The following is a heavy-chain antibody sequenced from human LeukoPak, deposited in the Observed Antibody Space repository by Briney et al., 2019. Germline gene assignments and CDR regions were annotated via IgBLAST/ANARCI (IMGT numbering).Heavy chain of an antibody. Sequence: GGSLRLSCAASGFTFNSYGMHCVRQAPGKGLEWVAVISYDGNKKSYADSVKGRFTISRDNSKNTLYLQMNSLRAEDTAVYYCAKDNYDTGGYSPYYYYYGMDVWGQGTTLTVSS. CDR2: ISYDGNKK. J-gene: IGHJ6*02. D-gene: IGHD3-22*01. V-gene: IGHV3-30*18. CDR3: AKDNYDTGGYSPYYYYYGMDV. CDR1: GFTFNSYG.